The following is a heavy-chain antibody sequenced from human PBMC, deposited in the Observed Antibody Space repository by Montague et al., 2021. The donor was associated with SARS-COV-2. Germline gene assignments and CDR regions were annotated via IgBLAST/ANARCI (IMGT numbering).Heavy chain of an antibody. V-gene: IGHV4-34*01. CDR1: GGSFSGYY. D-gene: IGHD1-7*01. CDR2: INYSGST. CDR3: ARGLFQPNYQTH. J-gene: IGHJ1*01. Sequence: SETLSLTCAVYGGSFSGYYWSWIRQPPGKGLEWIGEINYSGSTNYNPSLKSRVTISVDTSKNQFSLKLSSVTAADTAVYYCARGLFQPNYQTHRGQGTLVTVSS.